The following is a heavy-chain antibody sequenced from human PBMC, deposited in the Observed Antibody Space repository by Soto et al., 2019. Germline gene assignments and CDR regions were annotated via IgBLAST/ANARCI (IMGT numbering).Heavy chain of an antibody. CDR2: IYSDGSNK. CDR1: GFTVSDNY. V-gene: IGHV3-53*05. D-gene: IGHD1-26*01. J-gene: IGHJ4*02. CDR3: ARDQDSGRYYYRALDY. Sequence: GGSLRLSCAASGFTVSDNYTSYMSWVRQAPGKGLEWVSVIYSDGSNKYYADSVKGRFTISRDNSKNMVYLQMNSLRGEDTAVYYCARDQDSGRYYYRALDYWGQGTLVTVSS.